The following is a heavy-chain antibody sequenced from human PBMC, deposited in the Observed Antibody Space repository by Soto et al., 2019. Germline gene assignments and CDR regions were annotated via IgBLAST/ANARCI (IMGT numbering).Heavy chain of an antibody. CDR3: ARHGVGDILTGQPDY. CDR1: GDSFTSYW. CDR2: IYPGDSDT. V-gene: IGHV5-51*01. Sequence: RVEFLKISCKGSGDSFTSYWIGWVRQMPGKGLEWMGIIYPGDSDTRYSPSFQGQVTISADKSISTAYLQWSSLKASDTAMYYCARHGVGDILTGQPDYWGQGTLVTVSS. D-gene: IGHD3-9*01. J-gene: IGHJ4*02.